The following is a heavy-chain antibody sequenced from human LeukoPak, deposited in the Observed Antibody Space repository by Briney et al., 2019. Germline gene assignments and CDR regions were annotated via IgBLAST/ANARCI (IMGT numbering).Heavy chain of an antibody. V-gene: IGHV3-30*02. CDR3: AKDLRYYDSSGYSVVALDY. J-gene: IGHJ4*02. Sequence: GGSLRLSCAASGFTFSSYWMSWVRQAPGKGLEWVAFIRYDGSNKYYADSVKGRFTISRDNSKNTLYLQMNSLRAEDTAVYYCAKDLRYYDSSGYSVVALDYWGQGTLVTVSS. D-gene: IGHD3-22*01. CDR1: GFTFSSYW. CDR2: IRYDGSNK.